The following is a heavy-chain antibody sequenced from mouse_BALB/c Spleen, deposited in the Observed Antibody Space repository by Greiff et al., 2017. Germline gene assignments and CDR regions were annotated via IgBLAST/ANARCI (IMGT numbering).Heavy chain of an antibody. V-gene: IGHV5-6-3*01. CDR1: GFTFSSYG. CDR2: INSNGGST. Sequence: EVKVVESGGGLAQPGGSLKLSCAASGFTFSSYGMSWVRQTPDKRLELVATINSNGGSTYYQDSVKGRFTISRDNAKNALYLQMSSRKSEDTAMYYCARVLLYYFDYWGQGTTLTVSS. J-gene: IGHJ2*01. CDR3: ARVLLYYFDY. D-gene: IGHD6-2*01.